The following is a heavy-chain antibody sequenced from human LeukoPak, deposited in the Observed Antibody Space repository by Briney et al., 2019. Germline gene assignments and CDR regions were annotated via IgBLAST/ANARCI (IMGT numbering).Heavy chain of an antibody. CDR1: GDSISSSSYF. CDR3: ARGLYDFWSGYYNWFDP. V-gene: IGHV4-39*07. D-gene: IGHD3-3*01. CDR2: IYYSGTT. J-gene: IGHJ5*02. Sequence: SETLSLTCSVSGDSISSSSYFWGWIRQPLGKGLEWIGSIYYSGTTSYNPSLKSRVTISVDTSKNQFSLKLSSVTAADTAVYYCARGLYDFWSGYYNWFDPWGQGTLVTVSS.